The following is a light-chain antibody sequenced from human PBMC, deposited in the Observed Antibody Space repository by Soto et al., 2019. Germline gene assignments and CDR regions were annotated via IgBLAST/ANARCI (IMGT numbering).Light chain of an antibody. J-gene: IGLJ3*02. CDR3: AAWDDSLSGWV. CDR2: TNN. Sequence: QSVLTQPPSASGTPGQRVTISCSGGSSNIGSNTVNWYQQVPGKAPKLRIYTNNQRPSGVPDRFSGSKSGTSASLAISGLQSEDAGDYYCAAWDDSLSGWVFGGGTKVTVL. V-gene: IGLV1-44*01. CDR1: SSNIGSNT.